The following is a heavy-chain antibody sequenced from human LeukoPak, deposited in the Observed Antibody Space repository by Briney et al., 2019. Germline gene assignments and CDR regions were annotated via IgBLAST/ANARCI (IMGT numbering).Heavy chain of an antibody. CDR2: ISPNTGDT. CDR3: ASPRHNWNYPDV. D-gene: IGHD1-20*01. Sequence: ASVKVSCKASGYAFTYYYLHWVRQAPGQGLEWMGWISPNTGDTNYAQNFQGRVTMTRDTSITTAYLEVSSLRTDDTAVYYCASPRHNWNYPDVWGKGTTVTVSS. J-gene: IGHJ6*03. V-gene: IGHV1-2*02. CDR1: GYAFTYYY.